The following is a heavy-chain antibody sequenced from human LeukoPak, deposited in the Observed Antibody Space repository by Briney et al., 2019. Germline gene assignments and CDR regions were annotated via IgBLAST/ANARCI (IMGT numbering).Heavy chain of an antibody. CDR3: ARVAVACTIDY. CDR1: GGSISSSSYC. Sequence: SETLSLTCTVSGGSISSSSYCWGWTRQPPGKGLEWIGSIYYSGSTYYNPSLKSRVTISVDTSKNQFSPKLSSVTAADTAVYYCARVAVACTIDYWGQGTLVTVSS. D-gene: IGHD6-19*01. J-gene: IGHJ4*02. CDR2: IYYSGST. V-gene: IGHV4-39*01.